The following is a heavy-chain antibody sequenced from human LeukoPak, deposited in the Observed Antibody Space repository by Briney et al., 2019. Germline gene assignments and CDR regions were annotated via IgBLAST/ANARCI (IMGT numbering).Heavy chain of an antibody. Sequence: PGGSLRLSCAASGFTFSSYAMSWVRQAPGKGLEWVADISTDGSEKSYVDSVKGRFSVSTDNAKNSVYLQMNSLRAEDTAVYYCASRHSRSGVRPRASDTWGHGTMVTVSS. CDR3: ASRHSRSGVRPRASDT. CDR2: ISTDGSEK. V-gene: IGHV3-7*01. J-gene: IGHJ3*02. D-gene: IGHD6-6*01. CDR1: GFTFSSYA.